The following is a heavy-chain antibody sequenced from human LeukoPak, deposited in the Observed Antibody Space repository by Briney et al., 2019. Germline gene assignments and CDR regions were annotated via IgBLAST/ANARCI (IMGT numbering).Heavy chain of an antibody. J-gene: IGHJ4*02. CDR2: ISSSSSYI. Sequence: GGSLRLSCAASGFTFSSYSMNWVRQAPGKGLEWVSSISSSSSYIYYADSVKGRFTISRGNAKNSLYLQMNSLRAEDTAVYYCARAGDVDTAMVFQYFDYWGQGTLVTVSS. CDR1: GFTFSSYS. CDR3: ARAGDVDTAMVFQYFDY. D-gene: IGHD5-18*01. V-gene: IGHV3-21*01.